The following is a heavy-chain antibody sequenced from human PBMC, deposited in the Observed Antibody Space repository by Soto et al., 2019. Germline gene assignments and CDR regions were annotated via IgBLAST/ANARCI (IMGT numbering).Heavy chain of an antibody. J-gene: IGHJ3*02. CDR1: GGTFSSYA. D-gene: IGHD2-21*02. CDR2: IIPIFGTA. CDR3: ATDPFHQAQPLLFSYDAFDI. V-gene: IGHV1-69*01. Sequence: QVQLVQSGAEVKKPGSSVKVSCKASGGTFSSYAISWVRLAPGQGLEWMGGIIPIFGTANYAQKFQGRVTITADESTSTAYMELSSLRSEDTAVYYCATDPFHQAQPLLFSYDAFDIWGQGTMVTVSS.